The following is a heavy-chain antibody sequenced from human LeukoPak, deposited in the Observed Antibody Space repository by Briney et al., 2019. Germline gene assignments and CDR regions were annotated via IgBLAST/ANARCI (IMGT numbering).Heavy chain of an antibody. CDR1: GGSISSYY. J-gene: IGHJ6*04. Sequence: TSETLSLTCTVSGGSISSYYWSWIRQPPGKGLEWIGSIYYSGSTYYNPSLKSRVTISVDTSKNQFSLKLSSVTAADTAVYYCARLEYYQTMDVWGKGTTVTISS. V-gene: IGHV4-39*01. CDR2: IYYSGST. D-gene: IGHD2/OR15-2a*01. CDR3: ARLEYYQTMDV.